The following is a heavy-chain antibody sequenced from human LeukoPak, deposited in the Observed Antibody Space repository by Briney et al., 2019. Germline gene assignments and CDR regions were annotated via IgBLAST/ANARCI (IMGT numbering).Heavy chain of an antibody. D-gene: IGHD2-2*01. CDR3: AKAYGYCTTTSCSHEEFDY. Sequence: GGSLRLSCAASGFTFSNYGMHWVRQAPGKGLEWEAVISYDGSNKYYADSVKGRFAISRGNSKNTLYLQMNSLRAEDTAVYYCAKAYGYCTTTSCSHEEFDYWGQGTLVTVSS. CDR1: GFTFSNYG. V-gene: IGHV3-30*18. CDR2: ISYDGSNK. J-gene: IGHJ4*02.